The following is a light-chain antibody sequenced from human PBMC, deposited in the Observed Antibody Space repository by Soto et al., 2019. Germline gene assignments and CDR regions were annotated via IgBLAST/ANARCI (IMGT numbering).Light chain of an antibody. J-gene: IGKJ2*01. V-gene: IGKV3D-15*01. CDR3: QQYNYWPRT. CDR2: DAS. CDR1: QTVGSN. Sequence: EIVMTQSPATLSVSPGERATLSCRASQTVGSNLAWYQQKRGQAPRLLIYDASTRATGIPARFSGSGSGTDFTLTISSLQSEDFALYYCQQYNYWPRTFGQGSKLKIK.